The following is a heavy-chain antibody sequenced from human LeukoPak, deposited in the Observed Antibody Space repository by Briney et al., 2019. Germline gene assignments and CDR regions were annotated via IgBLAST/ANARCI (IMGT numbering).Heavy chain of an antibody. CDR1: GGSISSSSYC. D-gene: IGHD5-12*01. Sequence: SETLSLTCTVSGGSISSSSYCWGWIRQPPGKGLEWIGSIYYSGSTYYNPSLKSRVTISVDTSKNQFSLKLSSVTAADTSVYYCATDSGYASRWGQGTLVTVSS. V-gene: IGHV4-39*07. CDR2: IYYSGST. J-gene: IGHJ4*02. CDR3: ATDSGYASR.